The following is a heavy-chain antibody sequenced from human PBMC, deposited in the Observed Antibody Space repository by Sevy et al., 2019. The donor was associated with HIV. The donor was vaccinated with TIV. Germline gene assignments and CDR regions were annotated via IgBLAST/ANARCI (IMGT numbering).Heavy chain of an antibody. CDR1: GYSFTSHD. Sequence: ASVKVSCKASGYSFTSHDVNWVRQATGQGLEWMGWMNPNTGNSGFAQTFQGRVTLTRDTSTSTAYMELNSLTSEDTAIYYCARGARYYDSVTGYYHDAFDIWAKGQGSPSPQ. CDR3: ARGARYYDSVTGYYHDAFDI. CDR2: MNPNTGNS. J-gene: IGHJ3*02. D-gene: IGHD3-9*01. V-gene: IGHV1-8*01.